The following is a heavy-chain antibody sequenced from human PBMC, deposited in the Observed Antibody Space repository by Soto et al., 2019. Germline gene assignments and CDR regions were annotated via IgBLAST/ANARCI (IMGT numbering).Heavy chain of an antibody. CDR3: AKVKYSSPMGYYYGMDV. CDR1: GVTFSKFI. Sequence: QVQLEQSGGEVKKPGSSVKVSCKASGVTFSKFIMTWVRQAPGLGLEWVGGIIPIFGTANYAQKFQGRVKITADESTSTSYREVSNLRSEDTAVYYCAKVKYSSPMGYYYGMDVWGQGTAVTVSS. D-gene: IGHD6-19*01. V-gene: IGHV1-69*01. J-gene: IGHJ6*02. CDR2: IIPIFGTA.